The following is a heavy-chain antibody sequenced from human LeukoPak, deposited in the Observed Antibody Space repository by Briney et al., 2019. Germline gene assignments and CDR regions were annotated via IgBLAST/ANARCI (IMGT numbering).Heavy chain of an antibody. Sequence: PGGSLRLSCAASGFTFSSYDMHWVRQATGKGLEWVSAIGTAGDTYYPGSVKGRFTISRENAKNSLYLQMNSLRAGDTAVYYCARGGATVTYDWYFDLWGRGTLVTVSS. D-gene: IGHD4-17*01. J-gene: IGHJ2*01. CDR1: GFTFSSYD. V-gene: IGHV3-13*01. CDR3: ARGGATVTYDWYFDL. CDR2: IGTAGDT.